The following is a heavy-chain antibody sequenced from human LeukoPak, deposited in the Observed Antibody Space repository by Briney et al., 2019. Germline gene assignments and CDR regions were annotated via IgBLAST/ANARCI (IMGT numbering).Heavy chain of an antibody. V-gene: IGHV4-38-2*02. J-gene: IGHJ4*02. CDR2: IYHSGST. Sequence: SETLSLTCTVSGYSISSGYYWGWIRQPPGKGLEWIGSIYHSGSTYYNPSLKSRVTISVDTSKNQFSLKLSSATAADTAVYYCATDSSGYYYPDYWGQETLVTVSS. D-gene: IGHD3-22*01. CDR3: ATDSSGYYYPDY. CDR1: GYSISSGYY.